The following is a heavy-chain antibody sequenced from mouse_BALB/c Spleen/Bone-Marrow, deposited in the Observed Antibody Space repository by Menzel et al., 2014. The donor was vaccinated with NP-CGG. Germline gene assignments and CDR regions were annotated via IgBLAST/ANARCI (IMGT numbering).Heavy chain of an antibody. V-gene: IGHV14-3*02. D-gene: IGHD1-1*01. CDR1: GFNIKDTY. J-gene: IGHJ2*01. CDR3: ARYYYGSSYFDD. CDR2: IDPANGNT. Sequence: VQLQQSGAELVKPGASVKLSCTASGFNIKDTYMHWVKQRPEQGLEWIGRIDPANGNTKYDPKFQGKATITADTPSNTAYLQLSSLTSEDTAVYYCARYYYGSSYFDDWGQGTTLTVSS.